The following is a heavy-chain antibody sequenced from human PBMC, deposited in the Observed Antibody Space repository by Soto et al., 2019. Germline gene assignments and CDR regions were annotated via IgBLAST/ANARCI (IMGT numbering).Heavy chain of an antibody. D-gene: IGHD2-8*01. Sequence: GGSLRLSCAASGFTLSSYAMHWVRQAPGKGLEWVAVISYDGSNKYYADSVKGRFTISRDNSKNTLYLQMNSLRAEDTAVYYCARVQGGYAIHGPYNWFDPWGQGTLVTVS. CDR1: GFTLSSYA. CDR2: ISYDGSNK. CDR3: ARVQGGYAIHGPYNWFDP. V-gene: IGHV3-30-3*01. J-gene: IGHJ5*02.